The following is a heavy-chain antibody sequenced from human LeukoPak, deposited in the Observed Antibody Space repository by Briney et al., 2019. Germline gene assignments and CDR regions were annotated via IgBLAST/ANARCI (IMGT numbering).Heavy chain of an antibody. D-gene: IGHD1-26*01. J-gene: IGHJ4*02. V-gene: IGHV3-20*04. Sequence: GGSLRLSCAASGFTFDDYGMSWVRQAPGKGLEWVSGINWNGGSTGYADSVKGRFTISRDNAKNSLYLQMNSLRAEDTALYYCAGDKTTGGYYEFDYWGQGALVTVSS. CDR1: GFTFDDYG. CDR3: AGDKTTGGYYEFDY. CDR2: INWNGGST.